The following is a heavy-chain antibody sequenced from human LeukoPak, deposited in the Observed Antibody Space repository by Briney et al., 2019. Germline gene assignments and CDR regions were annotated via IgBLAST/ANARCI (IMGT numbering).Heavy chain of an antibody. V-gene: IGHV3-48*03. Sequence: SYISSSGRNIYYADSVKGRFTISRDNAKNSLYLQMNSLRAEDTAVYYCARDDSSGYYYPDYWGQGTLVTVSS. CDR3: ARDDSSGYYYPDY. D-gene: IGHD3-22*01. J-gene: IGHJ4*02. CDR2: ISSSGRNI.